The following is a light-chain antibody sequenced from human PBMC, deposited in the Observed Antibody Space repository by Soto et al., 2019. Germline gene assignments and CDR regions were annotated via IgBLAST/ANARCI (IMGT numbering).Light chain of an antibody. Sequence: SALTQPASVSGSPGQSITISCTGTSSDVGGYNYVSWYQQKPGKAPRVMIYDVTNRPSGVSNRFSGSKSGNTASLTISGLQAEDEADYYCSSYTITSSVVFGGGTQLTVL. CDR2: DVT. J-gene: IGLJ2*01. CDR1: SSDVGGYNY. V-gene: IGLV2-14*03. CDR3: SSYTITSSVV.